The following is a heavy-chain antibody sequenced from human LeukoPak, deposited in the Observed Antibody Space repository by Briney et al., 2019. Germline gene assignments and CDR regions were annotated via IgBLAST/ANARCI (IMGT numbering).Heavy chain of an antibody. CDR1: GFTFSGST. CDR2: IRGKVDSFAT. Sequence: GGSLRLSCAASGFTFSGSTMHWVRQASVRGLEWVGHIRGKVDSFATAYAASVKGRFAISRDDSKNTAYLQMNSLKTEDTAVYYCTRQLSSSWYHDAFDIWGQGTMVTASS. D-gene: IGHD6-13*01. CDR3: TRQLSSSWYHDAFDI. J-gene: IGHJ3*02. V-gene: IGHV3-73*01.